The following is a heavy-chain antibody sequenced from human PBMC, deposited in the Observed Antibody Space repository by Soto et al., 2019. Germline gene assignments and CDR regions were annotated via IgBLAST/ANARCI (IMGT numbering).Heavy chain of an antibody. V-gene: IGHV3-23*01. CDR3: ARPAYCSGGSCYNFYMDV. CDR2: ISGSGGST. D-gene: IGHD2-15*01. Sequence: EVQLLESGGGLVQPGGSLRLSCAASGFTFSSYAMSWVRQAPGKGLEWVSAISGSGGSTYYADSVKGRFTISRDNSKNTLYLQMNSLRAEDTAVYYCARPAYCSGGSCYNFYMDVWGKGTTVTVSS. J-gene: IGHJ6*03. CDR1: GFTFSSYA.